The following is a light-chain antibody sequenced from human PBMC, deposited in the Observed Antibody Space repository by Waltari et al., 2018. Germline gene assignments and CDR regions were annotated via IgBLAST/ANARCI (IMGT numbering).Light chain of an antibody. Sequence: QSVLPQPPSVSAAPGQKVTISCSGSSSNIGSYSVSWYQQLPGTAPKLLIYDDYKRPSGIPDRFSGSKSGTSATLGITGLQTGDEAEYYCGTWDNNLSPGGVFGGGTKLTVL. J-gene: IGLJ3*02. V-gene: IGLV1-51*01. CDR3: GTWDNNLSPGGV. CDR1: SSNIGSYS. CDR2: DDY.